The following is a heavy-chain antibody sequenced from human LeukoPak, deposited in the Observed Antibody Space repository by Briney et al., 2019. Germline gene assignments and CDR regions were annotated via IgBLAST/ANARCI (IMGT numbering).Heavy chain of an antibody. CDR2: ISAYNGNT. Sequence: ASVKVSCKASGYTFTSYGISWVRQAPGQGLEWMGWISAYNGNTNYAQKLQGRVTMTTDTSTSTAYMELRSLRSDDTAVYYCASGYLSGSTYYFGYWGQGTLVTVSS. J-gene: IGHJ4*02. D-gene: IGHD1-26*01. CDR3: ASGYLSGSTYYFGY. CDR1: GYTFTSYG. V-gene: IGHV1-18*01.